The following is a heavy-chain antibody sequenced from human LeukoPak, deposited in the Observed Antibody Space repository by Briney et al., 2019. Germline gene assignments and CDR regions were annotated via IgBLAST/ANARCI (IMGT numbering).Heavy chain of an antibody. D-gene: IGHD3-10*01. V-gene: IGHV4-39*01. CDR3: ARYLYYGSGSHEY. CDR1: GGSISSNSYY. Sequence: SETLSLTCTVSGGSISSNSYYWGWIRQPPGKGLEWIGSIYYSGSTYYNPSVKSRVTISVDTSKNQFSLKLSSVTAADTAVYYYARYLYYGSGSHEYWGQGTLVTVSS. CDR2: IYYSGST. J-gene: IGHJ4*02.